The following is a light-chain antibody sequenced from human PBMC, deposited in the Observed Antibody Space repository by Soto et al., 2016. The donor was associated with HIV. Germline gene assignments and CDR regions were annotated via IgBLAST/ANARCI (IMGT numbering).Light chain of an antibody. CDR1: QSVNDW. V-gene: IGKV1-5*03. CDR2: KVS. Sequence: DIQLTQSPSTLSAAVGDRVTITCRASQSVNDWLAWYQQKPGTPPSLLIYKVSTLESGVPSRFSGVGFGTDFTLTISSLQPEDFATYYCLQDYNYPRTFGQGTKVEIK. J-gene: IGKJ1*01. CDR3: LQDYNYPRT.